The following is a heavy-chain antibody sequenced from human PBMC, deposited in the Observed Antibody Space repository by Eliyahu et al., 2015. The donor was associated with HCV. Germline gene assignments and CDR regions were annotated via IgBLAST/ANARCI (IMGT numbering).Heavy chain of an antibody. J-gene: IGHJ4*02. D-gene: IGHD6-13*01. Sequence: QVHLVESGGGVVQPGRSLSLSCTASGFXFSTSGMHWVRQAPGKGLEWVAVISDEGSNRNYADSVKGRFSISRDNSKNTLYLQMNSLRPEDTAVYYCAKEVGFIAAAAYYLDQWGQGTLVTVSS. CDR1: GFXFSTSG. CDR2: ISDEGSNR. CDR3: AKEVGFIAAAAYYLDQ. V-gene: IGHV3-30*18.